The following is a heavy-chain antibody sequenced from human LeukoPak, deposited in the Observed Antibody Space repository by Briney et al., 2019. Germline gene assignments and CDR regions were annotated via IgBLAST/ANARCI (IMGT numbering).Heavy chain of an antibody. CDR2: IIPIFGTA. V-gene: IGHV1-69*05. D-gene: IGHD2-15*01. Sequence: ASVKVSCKASGGTFGSYAISCVRQAPGQGLEWRGGIIPIFGTANYAQKFQGRVTITTDESTSTAYMELSSLRSEDTAVYYCARVPDCSGGSCYSYFDYWGQGTLVTVSS. CDR1: GGTFGSYA. J-gene: IGHJ4*02. CDR3: ARVPDCSGGSCYSYFDY.